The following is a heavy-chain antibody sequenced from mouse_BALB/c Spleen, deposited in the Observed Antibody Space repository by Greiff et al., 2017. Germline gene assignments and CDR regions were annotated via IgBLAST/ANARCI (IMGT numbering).Heavy chain of an antibody. J-gene: IGHJ1*01. CDR2: IRNKANGYTT. CDR1: GFTFTDYY. V-gene: IGHV7-3*02. D-gene: IGHD4-1*01. CDR3: ARDRDNWDWYFDV. Sequence: EVQGVESGGGLVQPGGSLRLSCATSGFTFTDYYMSWVRQPPGKALEWLGFIRNKANGYTTEYSASVKGRFTISRDNSQSILYLQMNTLRAEDSATYYCARDRDNWDWYFDVWGAGTTVTVSS.